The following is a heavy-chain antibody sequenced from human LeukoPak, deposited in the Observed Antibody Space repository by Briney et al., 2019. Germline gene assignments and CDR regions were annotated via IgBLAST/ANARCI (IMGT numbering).Heavy chain of an antibody. Sequence: GGSMRLSCAAYGFTFSTYWMSWVRQAPGKGREWVANIKKDGSEKYYVDSVKGRFTISRDNAKNSVYLQMNSLRGEDTAVYYCARGHYYFDYWGQGTLVTVSS. CDR1: GFTFSTYW. CDR2: IKKDGSEK. V-gene: IGHV3-7*04. CDR3: ARGHYYFDY. J-gene: IGHJ4*02.